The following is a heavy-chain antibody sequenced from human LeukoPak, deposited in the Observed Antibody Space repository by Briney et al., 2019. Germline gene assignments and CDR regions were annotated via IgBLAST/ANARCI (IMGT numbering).Heavy chain of an antibody. J-gene: IGHJ6*02. D-gene: IGHD3-22*01. Sequence: GGSLRLSCAASGFTFSSYSMNCVRQAPGKGLEWVSSISSSSSYIYYADSVKGRFTISRDNAKNSLYLQMNSLRAEDTAVYYCARDMGRVTMIVVVASAGMDVWGQGTTVTVSS. CDR1: GFTFSSYS. CDR3: ARDMGRVTMIVVVASAGMDV. V-gene: IGHV3-21*01. CDR2: ISSSSSYI.